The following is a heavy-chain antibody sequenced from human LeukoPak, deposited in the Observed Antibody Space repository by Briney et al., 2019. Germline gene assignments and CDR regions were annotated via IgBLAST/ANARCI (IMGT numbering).Heavy chain of an antibody. CDR2: ISAYNGNT. CDR1: GYTFTSYG. J-gene: IGHJ3*02. V-gene: IGHV1-18*01. CDR3: ARAVGISSSWYQDAFDI. D-gene: IGHD6-13*01. Sequence: ASVKVSCKASGYTFTSYGISWVRQAPGQGLEWMGWISAYNGNTNYAQKLQGRVTMTTDTSTSTAYMELRSLRSDDTAVYYCARAVGISSSWYQDAFDIWGQGTMVTVSS.